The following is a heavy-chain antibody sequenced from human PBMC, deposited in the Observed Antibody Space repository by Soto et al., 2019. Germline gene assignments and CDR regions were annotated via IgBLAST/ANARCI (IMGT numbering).Heavy chain of an antibody. CDR2: IYHSGST. V-gene: IGHV4-30-2*01. CDR3: ARFNWYFDL. Sequence: ASETLSLTCAVSGGSISSGGYSWSWIRQPPGKGLEWIGYIYHSGSTYYNPSLKSRVTISVDRSKNQFSLKLSSVTAADTAVYYCARFNWYFDLWGSGTLVTVSS. CDR1: GGSISSGGYS. J-gene: IGHJ2*01.